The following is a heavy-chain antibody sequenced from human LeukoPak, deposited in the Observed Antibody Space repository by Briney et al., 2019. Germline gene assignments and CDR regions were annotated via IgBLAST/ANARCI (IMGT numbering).Heavy chain of an antibody. J-gene: IGHJ3*02. Sequence: GASVKVSCKASGYTFTGYYMHWVRQAPGQGLEWMGWISAYNGNTNYAQKLQGRVTMTTDTSTSTAYMELRSLRSDDTAVYYCARVWYSGSYLGAFDIWGQGTMVTVSS. V-gene: IGHV1-18*04. CDR2: ISAYNGNT. D-gene: IGHD1-26*01. CDR3: ARVWYSGSYLGAFDI. CDR1: GYTFTGYY.